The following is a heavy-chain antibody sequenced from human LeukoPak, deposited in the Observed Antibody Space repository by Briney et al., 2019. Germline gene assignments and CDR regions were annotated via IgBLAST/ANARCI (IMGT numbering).Heavy chain of an antibody. CDR3: ARDPLWFGELRRGFDY. Sequence: GSLRLSCAASGFTFSSYSMNWVRRAPGKGLEWVSYISSSSSTIYYADSVKGRFTISRDNAKNSLYLQMNSLRAEDTAVYYCARDPLWFGELRRGFDYWGQGTLVTVSS. CDR2: ISSSSSTI. CDR1: GFTFSSYS. V-gene: IGHV3-48*04. D-gene: IGHD3-10*01. J-gene: IGHJ4*02.